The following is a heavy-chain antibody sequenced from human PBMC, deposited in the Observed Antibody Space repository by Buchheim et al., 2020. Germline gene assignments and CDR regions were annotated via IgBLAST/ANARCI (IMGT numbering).Heavy chain of an antibody. V-gene: IGHV1-46*01. CDR1: GYTFTSYY. J-gene: IGHJ6*02. CDR2: INPSGGST. Sequence: QVQLVQSGAEVKKPGASMKVSCKASGYTFTSYYMHWVRQAPGQGLEWMGIINPSGGSTSYAQKFQGRVTMTRDTSTSTVYMELSSLRSEDTAVYYCAREPTGYSSGWYDYYYYYGMDVWGQGTT. CDR3: AREPTGYSSGWYDYYYYYGMDV. D-gene: IGHD6-19*01.